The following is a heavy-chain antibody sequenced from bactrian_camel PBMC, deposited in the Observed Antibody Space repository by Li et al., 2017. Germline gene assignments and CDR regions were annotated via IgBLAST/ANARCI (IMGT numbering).Heavy chain of an antibody. CDR3: ATSLTDNWLRGFGY. CDR1: GFTSSTYV. Sequence: HVQLVESGGGSVQAGGSLRLSCAASGFTSSTYVMYWVRQAPGKGLEWVASIYNQNKYTYYTDAVKGRFTISRDNLQMNSLKSEDTGLYYCATSLTDNWLRGFGYWGQGTQVT. CDR2: IYNQNKYT. J-gene: IGHJ6*01. D-gene: IGHD7*01. V-gene: IGHV3-2*01.